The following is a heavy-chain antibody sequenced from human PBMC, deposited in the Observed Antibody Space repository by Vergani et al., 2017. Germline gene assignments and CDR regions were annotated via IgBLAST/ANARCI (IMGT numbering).Heavy chain of an antibody. CDR1: GGTLSSYA. V-gene: IGHV1-69*01. CDR3: ARSWCGGDCPRDYYGMDV. CDR2: IIPIFGTA. Sequence: QVQLVQSGAEVKKPGSSVKVSCKASGGTLSSYAISWVRQAPGQGLEWMGGIIPIFGTANYAQKFQGRVTITADESTSTAYMELSSLRSEDTAVYYCARSWCGGDCPRDYYGMDVWGQGTTVTVSS. D-gene: IGHD2-21*02. J-gene: IGHJ6*02.